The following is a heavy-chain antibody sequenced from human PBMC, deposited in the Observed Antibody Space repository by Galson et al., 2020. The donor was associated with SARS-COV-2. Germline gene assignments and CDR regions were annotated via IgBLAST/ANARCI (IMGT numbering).Heavy chain of an antibody. V-gene: IGHV1-2*06. Sequence: ASVTVSCKASGYTFTGYYMHWVRQAPGQGLEWMGRINPNSGGTNYAQKFQGRVTMTRDTSISTAYMELSRLRSDDTAVYYCARDIGFGELLNWFDPWGQGTLLTVSS. D-gene: IGHD3-10*01. J-gene: IGHJ5*02. CDR3: ARDIGFGELLNWFDP. CDR2: INPNSGGT. CDR1: GYTFTGYY.